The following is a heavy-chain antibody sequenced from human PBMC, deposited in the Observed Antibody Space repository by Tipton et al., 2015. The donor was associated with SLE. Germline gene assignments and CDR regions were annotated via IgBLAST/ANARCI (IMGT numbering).Heavy chain of an antibody. J-gene: IGHJ4*02. V-gene: IGHV4-34*01. CDR1: GGSFSGYA. D-gene: IGHD6-19*01. CDR2: ISHSGST. Sequence: GLVKPSETLSLTCAISGGSFSGYAWSWIRQSPGKRLEWIGEISHSGSTYYNPSLKSRVTISVDTSKNQFSLKLSSVTAADTAVYYCARLGSRPYNSGWYSWGQGTLVTVSS. CDR3: ARLGSRPYNSGWYS.